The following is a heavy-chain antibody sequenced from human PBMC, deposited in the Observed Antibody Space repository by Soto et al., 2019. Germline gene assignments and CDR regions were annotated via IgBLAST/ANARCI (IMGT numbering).Heavy chain of an antibody. CDR1: GGSISSYY. CDR3: ARVVRGYYGSGKGMDV. V-gene: IGHV4-59*01. Sequence: SETLSLTCTVSGGSISSYYWSWIRQPPGKGLEWIGYIYYSGSTNYNPSLKSRVTTSVDTSKNQFSLKLSSVTAADTAVYYCARVVRGYYGSGKGMDVWGQGTTVTVSS. J-gene: IGHJ6*02. D-gene: IGHD3-10*01. CDR2: IYYSGST.